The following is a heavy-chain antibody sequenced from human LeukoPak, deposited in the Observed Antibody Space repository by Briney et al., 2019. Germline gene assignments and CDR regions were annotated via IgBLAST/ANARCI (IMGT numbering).Heavy chain of an antibody. Sequence: GGSLRLSCAASGFTFSSYAMHCVRQAPGKGLEWVAVISYDGSNKYYADSVKGRFTISRDNSKNTLYLQMNSLRAEDTAVYYCATWAGTATGFSGPFDYWSQGTPVTVSS. D-gene: IGHD6-13*01. CDR3: ATWAGTATGFSGPFDY. CDR2: ISYDGSNK. CDR1: GFTFSSYA. V-gene: IGHV3-30*04. J-gene: IGHJ4*02.